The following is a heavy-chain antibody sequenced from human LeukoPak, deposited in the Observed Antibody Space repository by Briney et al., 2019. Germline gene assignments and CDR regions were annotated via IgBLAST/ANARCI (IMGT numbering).Heavy chain of an antibody. D-gene: IGHD3-22*01. V-gene: IGHV4-4*07. CDR3: ARGDYYDSSGYYVFDY. J-gene: IGHJ4*02. Sequence: PSETLSLTCTVFGGSISSYYWSWIRQPAGKGLEWIGRIYTSGSTNYNPSLKSRVTMSVDTSKNQFSLKLSSVTAADTAVYYCARGDYYDSSGYYVFDYWGQGTLVTVSS. CDR1: GGSISSYY. CDR2: IYTSGST.